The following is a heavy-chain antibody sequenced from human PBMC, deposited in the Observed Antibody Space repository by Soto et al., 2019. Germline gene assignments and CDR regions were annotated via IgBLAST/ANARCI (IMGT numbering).Heavy chain of an antibody. CDR3: AREARYCSGGSCYPSSRLYYFDY. V-gene: IGHV4-31*03. CDR1: GGSISSGGYY. CDR2: IYYSGST. Sequence: PSETLSLTCTVSGGSISSGGYYWSWIRQHPGKGLEWIGYIYYSGSTYYNPSLKSRVTISVDTSKNQFSLKLSSVTAADTAVYYCAREARYCSGGSCYPSSRLYYFDYWGQGTLVTSPQ. D-gene: IGHD2-15*01. J-gene: IGHJ4*02.